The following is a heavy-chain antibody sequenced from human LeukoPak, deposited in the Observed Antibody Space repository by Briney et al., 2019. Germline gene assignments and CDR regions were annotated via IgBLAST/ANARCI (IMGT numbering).Heavy chain of an antibody. J-gene: IGHJ3*02. V-gene: IGHV1-2*02. Sequence: ALVKVSCKASGYTFTGYYMHWVRQAPGQGLEWMGWINPNSGGTNYAQKFQGRVTMTRDTSISTAYMELSRLRSDDTAVYYCARDRDIAVAGVAFDIWGQGTMATVSS. CDR2: INPNSGGT. CDR3: ARDRDIAVAGVAFDI. CDR1: GYTFTGYY. D-gene: IGHD6-19*01.